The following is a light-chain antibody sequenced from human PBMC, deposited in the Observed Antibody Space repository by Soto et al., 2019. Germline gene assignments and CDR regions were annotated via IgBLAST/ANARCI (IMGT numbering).Light chain of an antibody. CDR3: QQRTNWPLT. J-gene: IGKJ4*01. CDR1: QSVSSSY. V-gene: IGKV3D-20*02. CDR2: GAS. Sequence: EIGLTPSPGTLSLSPGERAPLSCRASQSVSSSYLARYQQKPGQAPRLLTYGASNRATGIPDRFSGSGSGTDFTLTISSLEPEDFAVYYCQQRTNWPLTSGGGTKVDIK.